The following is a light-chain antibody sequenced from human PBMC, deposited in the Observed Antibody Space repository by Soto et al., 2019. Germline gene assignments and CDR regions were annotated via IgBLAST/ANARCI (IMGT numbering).Light chain of an antibody. J-gene: IGKJ1*01. CDR3: QQYGSSLWT. Sequence: DIVLTQSPGTLSLSPGERATLSCRASQSVSSSYLAWYQQKPGQAPRLLIYGAYSRATGNPDRFSGSGSGTDFTLTISRLEPEDFAVYYCQQYGSSLWTFGQGTKVEIK. CDR1: QSVSSSY. CDR2: GAY. V-gene: IGKV3-20*01.